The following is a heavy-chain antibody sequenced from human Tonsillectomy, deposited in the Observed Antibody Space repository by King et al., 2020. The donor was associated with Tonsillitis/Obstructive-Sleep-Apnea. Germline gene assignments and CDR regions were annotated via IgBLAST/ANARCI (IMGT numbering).Heavy chain of an antibody. J-gene: IGHJ4*02. CDR1: GFTFSNAW. CDR3: TTDGKIVGARGFGY. D-gene: IGHD1-26*01. Sequence: VQLVESGGGLVKPGGSLRLSCAASGFTFSNAWMNWVRQAPGKGLEWVGRIKSKTEGGTTAYAATVKGRFTISRHDSKNTLYLQINSLKTEDTAVYYCTTDGKIVGARGFGYWGQGTLVTVSS. CDR2: IKSKTEGGTT. V-gene: IGHV3-15*07.